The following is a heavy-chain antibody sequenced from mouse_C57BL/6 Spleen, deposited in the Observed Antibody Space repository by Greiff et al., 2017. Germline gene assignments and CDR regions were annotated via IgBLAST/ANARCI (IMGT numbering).Heavy chain of an antibody. D-gene: IGHD2-4*01. Sequence: EVHLVESGGGLVKPGGSLKLSCAASGFTFSSYAMSWVRQTPEKRLEWVATISDGGSYTYYPDNVKGRFTISRDNAKNNLYLQMSHLKSEDTAMYYCAREDYDYGDYYFDYWGQGTTLTVSS. CDR2: ISDGGSYT. V-gene: IGHV5-4*01. J-gene: IGHJ2*01. CDR1: GFTFSSYA. CDR3: AREDYDYGDYYFDY.